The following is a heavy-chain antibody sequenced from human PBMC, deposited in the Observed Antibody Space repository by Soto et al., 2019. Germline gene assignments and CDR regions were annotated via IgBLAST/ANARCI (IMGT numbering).Heavy chain of an antibody. CDR1: GGTFSSYA. V-gene: IGHV1-69*06. D-gene: IGHD1-26*01. Sequence: QVQLVQSGAEVKKPGSSVKVSCKASGGTFSSYAISWVRQAPGQGLEWMGGIIPIVGTANYAQKFQGRVTITADKSTSPAYMELSSLRSEDTAVYYCARAHPPGAYYYYGIDVWGKGTTVTVGS. CDR2: IIPIVGTA. CDR3: ARAHPPGAYYYYGIDV. J-gene: IGHJ6*04.